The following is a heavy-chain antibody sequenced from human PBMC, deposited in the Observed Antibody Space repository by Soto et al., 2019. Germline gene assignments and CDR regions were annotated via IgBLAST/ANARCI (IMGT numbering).Heavy chain of an antibody. CDR3: ARDQSPSSGWPGMDV. J-gene: IGHJ6*02. CDR2: INPNRGGT. Sequence: QVQLVQSGAEVKKPGASVKVSCKASGYTFTDYYMHWVRQAPGQGLEWMGWINPNRGGTNYAQKFQGRATMTRDTSISTAYMELNRLRSDDTAVYYCARDQSPSSGWPGMDVWGQGTTVTVSS. D-gene: IGHD6-19*01. V-gene: IGHV1-2*02. CDR1: GYTFTDYY.